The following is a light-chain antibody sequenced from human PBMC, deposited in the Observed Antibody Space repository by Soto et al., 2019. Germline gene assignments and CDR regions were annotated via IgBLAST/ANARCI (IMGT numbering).Light chain of an antibody. CDR2: DVT. CDR3: CSYAGNCALL. Sequence: QSALTQPRSVSGSPGQSVTVSCTGTSRDVGIYNYVSWYQQRPGTAPKVMIYDVTKRPSGVPDRFSGSNSANTASLTIPGLNADDAAYYCGCSYAGNCALLFCGGTKLTVL. V-gene: IGLV2-11*01. CDR1: SRDVGIYNY. J-gene: IGLJ2*01.